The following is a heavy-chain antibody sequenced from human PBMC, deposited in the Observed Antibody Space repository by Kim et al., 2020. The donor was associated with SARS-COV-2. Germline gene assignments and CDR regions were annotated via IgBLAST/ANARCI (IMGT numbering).Heavy chain of an antibody. CDR2: IWYDGSNK. CDR1: GFTFSSYG. Sequence: GGSLRLSCAASGFTFSSYGMHWVRQAPGKGLEWVAVIWYDGSNKYYADSVKGRFTISRDNSKNTLYLQMNSLRAEDTAVYYCAKDLTPPQMVRGVIITHYYGMDVWGQGTTVTVSS. V-gene: IGHV3-33*06. CDR3: AKDLTPPQMVRGVIITHYYGMDV. J-gene: IGHJ6*02. D-gene: IGHD3-10*01.